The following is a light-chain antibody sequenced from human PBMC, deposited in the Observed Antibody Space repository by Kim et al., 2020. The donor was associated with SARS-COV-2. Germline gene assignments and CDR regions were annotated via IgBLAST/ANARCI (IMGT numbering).Light chain of an antibody. J-gene: IGKJ2*01. CDR2: DVS. V-gene: IGKV2-30*01. Sequence: QPASISCRSSLSLVNRDGNTYFNWIYQRPGQSPRRLIHDVSKRDSGVPDRFIGSGSGTDFTLKISGVEAEDVGVYYCLQGTHWPKTFGQGTKLEI. CDR3: LQGTHWPKT. CDR1: LSLVNRDGNTY.